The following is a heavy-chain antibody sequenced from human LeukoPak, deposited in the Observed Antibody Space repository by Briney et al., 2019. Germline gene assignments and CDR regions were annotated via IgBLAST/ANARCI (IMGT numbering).Heavy chain of an antibody. Sequence: GGSLRLSCVASGFTFSPHYMDWVRQSPGQGLEWVGLIRNKADGYTTIYAASVKGRFTISRDDSKSSVYLQMDSLKTEDTAVYYCGDLGSTGTDHWGQGTLVTVSS. V-gene: IGHV3-72*01. CDR1: GFTFSPHY. CDR2: IRNKADGYTT. CDR3: GDLGSTGTDH. J-gene: IGHJ4*02. D-gene: IGHD4-17*01.